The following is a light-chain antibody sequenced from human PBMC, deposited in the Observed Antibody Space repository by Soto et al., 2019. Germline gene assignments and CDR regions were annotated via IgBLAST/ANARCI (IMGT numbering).Light chain of an antibody. CDR1: SSDVGGYNF. CDR2: EVS. Sequence: QSVLTQPPSASGCPGQSVTISCTGTSSDVGGYNFVSWYQQHPGKAPKLMIYEVSKRPSGVPDRFSGSKSGNTASLTVSGLQAEDEADYYCNSYAGSNNFVVFGGGTKLTVL. J-gene: IGLJ2*01. CDR3: NSYAGSNNFVV. V-gene: IGLV2-8*01.